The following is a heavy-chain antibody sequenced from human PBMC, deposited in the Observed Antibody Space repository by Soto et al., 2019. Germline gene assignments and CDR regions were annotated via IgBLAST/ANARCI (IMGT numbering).Heavy chain of an antibody. CDR1: GYNFDTYW. Sequence: PGESLKISCKGSGYNFDTYWINWVRQMPGKGLEWMGIIYPGDSDTRYSPSFQGQVTISADKSITTVYLQWSSLKASDTAMYYCARGYCSTTICDPWFDPWGQGTLVTVSS. D-gene: IGHD2-15*01. V-gene: IGHV5-51*01. J-gene: IGHJ5*02. CDR2: IYPGDSDT. CDR3: ARGYCSTTICDPWFDP.